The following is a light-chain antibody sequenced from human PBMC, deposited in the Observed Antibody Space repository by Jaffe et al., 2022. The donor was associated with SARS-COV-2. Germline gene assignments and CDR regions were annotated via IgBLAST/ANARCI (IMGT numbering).Light chain of an antibody. CDR1: QTISNS. Sequence: DIQMTQSPSSLSASVGDRVTITCRTSQTISNSLNWYQQIPGKAPKLLIYAASSLQSGVPSRFSGSGSGTDFTLTVSSLQPDDFGTYYCQQSYSAPWTFGQGTKVEIK. V-gene: IGKV1-39*01. CDR3: QQSYSAPWT. J-gene: IGKJ1*01. CDR2: AAS.